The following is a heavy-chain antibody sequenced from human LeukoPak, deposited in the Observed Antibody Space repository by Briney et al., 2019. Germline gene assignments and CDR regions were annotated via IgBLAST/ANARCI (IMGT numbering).Heavy chain of an antibody. J-gene: IGHJ4*02. Sequence: PGGSLRLSCAASGFTFSSSAMSWVRQAPGKGLEWVSALTGSGGGTYYADSVEGRFTISRDNSKNTMYLQMNSLRAEDTAVYYCAKEAVEYFDYWGQGNLVTVSS. CDR2: LTGSGGGT. V-gene: IGHV3-23*01. CDR1: GFTFSSSA. CDR3: AKEAVEYFDY.